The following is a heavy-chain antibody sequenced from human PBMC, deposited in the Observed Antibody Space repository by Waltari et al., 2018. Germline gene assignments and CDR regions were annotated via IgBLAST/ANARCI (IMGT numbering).Heavy chain of an antibody. Sequence: EAQLLESGGGLVQPGGSLRLSCAASGFTFSTFGMSWVRQAPGKGLEWVSGFRGTGGSTSYADSVKGRFTISRDNSKNTLYLQMNSLRAEDSAVYYCAKGPYYGLAIGMDVWGQGTTVAVSS. CDR3: AKGPYYGLAIGMDV. CDR2: FRGTGGST. D-gene: IGHD3-10*01. V-gene: IGHV3-23*01. J-gene: IGHJ6*02. CDR1: GFTFSTFG.